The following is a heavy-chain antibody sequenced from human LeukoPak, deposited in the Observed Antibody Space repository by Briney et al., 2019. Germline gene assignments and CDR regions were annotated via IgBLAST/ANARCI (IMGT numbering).Heavy chain of an antibody. CDR2: ISGSGGST. CDR1: GFTFSSYA. D-gene: IGHD6-19*01. CDR3: AKDKFSSGWCEGPYFDY. V-gene: IGHV3-23*01. Sequence: PGGSLRLSCAASGFTFSSYAMSWVRQAPGKGLEWVSAISGSGGSTYYADSVKGRFTISRDNSKNTLYLQMNSLRAEDTAVFYCAKDKFSSGWCEGPYFDYWGQGTLVTVSS. J-gene: IGHJ4*02.